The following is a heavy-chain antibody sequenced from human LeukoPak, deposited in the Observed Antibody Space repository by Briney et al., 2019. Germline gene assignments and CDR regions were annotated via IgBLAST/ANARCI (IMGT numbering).Heavy chain of an antibody. V-gene: IGHV1-18*01. CDR2: ISAYNGNT. CDR1: GYTFTSYG. D-gene: IGHD2-2*01. J-gene: IGHJ5*02. CDR3: ARDGDIVVVPAAIFDP. Sequence: GASVRLSCKASGYTFTSYGISWVRQAPGQGLEWMGWISAYNGNTNYAQKLQGRVTMTTDTSTSTAYVELRSLRSDDTAVYYCARDGDIVVVPAAIFDPWGQGTIVSVSS.